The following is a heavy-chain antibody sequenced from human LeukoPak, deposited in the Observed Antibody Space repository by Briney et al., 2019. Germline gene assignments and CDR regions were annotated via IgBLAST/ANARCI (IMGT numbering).Heavy chain of an antibody. D-gene: IGHD5-12*01. Sequence: SETLSLTCTVSGGSISSSSYYWSWIRQPPGKGLEWIGYIYYSGSTNYNPSLKSRVTISVDTSKNQFSLKLSSVTAADTAVYYCARLVDIVASYFDYWGQGTLVTVSS. J-gene: IGHJ4*02. CDR3: ARLVDIVASYFDY. CDR1: GGSISSSSYY. CDR2: IYYSGST. V-gene: IGHV4-61*01.